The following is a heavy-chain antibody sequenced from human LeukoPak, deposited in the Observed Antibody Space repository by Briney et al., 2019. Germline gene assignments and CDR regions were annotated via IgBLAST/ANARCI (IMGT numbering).Heavy chain of an antibody. CDR2: IYPGDSDT. CDR3: LFIPVAGGADY. J-gene: IGHJ4*01. D-gene: IGHD6-19*01. CDR1: GDSFTNYW. V-gene: IGHV5-51*01. Sequence: GESLKISCQYSGDSFTNYWIGWVRQLPGKGLEWMGVIYPGDSDTRYSPSFQGQVTISADKSISTAYLQWSSLKASDTAMYYCLFIPVAGGADYWGQEPWSPSPQ.